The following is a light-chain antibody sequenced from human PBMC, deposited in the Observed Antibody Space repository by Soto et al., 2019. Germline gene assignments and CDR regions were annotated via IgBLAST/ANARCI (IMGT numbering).Light chain of an antibody. V-gene: IGLV1-40*01. CDR2: GNS. CDR1: SSNIGAGYD. J-gene: IGLJ2*01. Sequence: QSVLTQPPSVSGAPGQRVTISCAGSSSNIGAGYDVHWYQQLPGTAPKLLIYGNSNRPSGFPDRFSGSKSGTSASLAITGLQAADEADYYCQSYDSSLSALVFGGGTKLTVL. CDR3: QSYDSSLSALV.